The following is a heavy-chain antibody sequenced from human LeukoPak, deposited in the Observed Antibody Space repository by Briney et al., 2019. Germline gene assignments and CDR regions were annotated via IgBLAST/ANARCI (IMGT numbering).Heavy chain of an antibody. J-gene: IGHJ5*02. CDR3: ARDSTLGYCTGGVCYWFDP. D-gene: IGHD2-8*02. V-gene: IGHV1-2*02. CDR2: INPNSGGT. Sequence: ASVKVSCKASGYTFTGYYMHWVRQAPGQGLEWMGWINPNSGGTNYAQKFQGRVTMTRDTSISPAYMELSRLRSDDTAVCYCARDSTLGYCTGGVCYWFDPWGQGTLVTVSS. CDR1: GYTFTGYY.